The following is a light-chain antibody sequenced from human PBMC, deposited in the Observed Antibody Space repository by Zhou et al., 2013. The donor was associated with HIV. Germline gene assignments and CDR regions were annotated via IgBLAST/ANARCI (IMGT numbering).Light chain of an antibody. CDR1: QDITKY. V-gene: IGKV1-33*01. Sequence: DIEMTQSPSFLSSSIGDRVTITCQASQDITKYLNWYQQKLGEAPHLLIYDASNLVSGVPSRFSGSGSGTHFSLTISSLEPEDFAVYYCQQRSNWPLTFGGGTKVEIK. CDR3: QQRSNWPLT. CDR2: DAS. J-gene: IGKJ4*01.